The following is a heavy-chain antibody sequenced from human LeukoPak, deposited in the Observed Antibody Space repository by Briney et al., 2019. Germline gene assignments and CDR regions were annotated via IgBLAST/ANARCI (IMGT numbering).Heavy chain of an antibody. CDR3: AKDRSLRSSSPRGLGFDY. Sequence: GGSLRLSCAASGFTFSSYAMSWVRQAPGKGLEWVSAISGSGGSTHYADSVKGRFTISRDNSKNTLYLQMNSLRAEDTAVYYCAKDRSLRSSSPRGLGFDYWGQGTLVTVSS. CDR2: ISGSGGST. J-gene: IGHJ4*02. CDR1: GFTFSSYA. D-gene: IGHD6-6*01. V-gene: IGHV3-23*01.